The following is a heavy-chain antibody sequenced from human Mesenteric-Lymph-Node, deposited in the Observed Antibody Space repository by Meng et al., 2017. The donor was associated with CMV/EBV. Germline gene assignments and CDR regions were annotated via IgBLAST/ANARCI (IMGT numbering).Heavy chain of an antibody. V-gene: IGHV3-23*01. CDR1: RFTFSNYA. Sequence: GESLKISCAASRFTFSNYAMSWVRQAPGKGLEWVSGISGSGSTTHYAHSVKGRFTISRDNSKNTLYLQMNSLSAQDTAVYYCAKYPTTGTHYYYNAMDVWGQGTTVTVSS. D-gene: IGHD4-17*01. J-gene: IGHJ6*02. CDR2: ISGSGSTT. CDR3: AKYPTTGTHYYYNAMDV.